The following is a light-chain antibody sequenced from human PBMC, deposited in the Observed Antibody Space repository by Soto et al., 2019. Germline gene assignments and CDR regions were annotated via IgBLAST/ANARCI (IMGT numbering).Light chain of an antibody. Sequence: DIQVTQSPSFVSASVGDRGTITCRASQGISNYLAWYQQRPGKATKLTIYAASTLQNGVPSRFSGSGAGTEFTLTVGSFQPEDFADYHCQKLPRYLRSTFVQGTRLEV. CDR2: AAS. CDR1: QGISNY. CDR3: QKLPRYLRST. J-gene: IGKJ5*01. V-gene: IGKV1-9*01.